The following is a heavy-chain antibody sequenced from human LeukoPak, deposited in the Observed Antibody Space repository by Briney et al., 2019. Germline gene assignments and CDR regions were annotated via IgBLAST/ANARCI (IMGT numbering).Heavy chain of an antibody. CDR2: IYYSGST. V-gene: IGHV4-30-4*01. J-gene: IGHJ3*02. D-gene: IGHD3-3*01. Sequence: SQTLSLTCTVSGGPISSGDYYWSWIRQPPGKGLEWIGYIYYSGSTYDNPSLKSRVTISVDTSKNQFSLKLSSVTAADTAVYYCATYLYYDFWSGSHAFDIWGQGTMVTVSS. CDR3: ATYLYYDFWSGSHAFDI. CDR1: GGPISSGDYY.